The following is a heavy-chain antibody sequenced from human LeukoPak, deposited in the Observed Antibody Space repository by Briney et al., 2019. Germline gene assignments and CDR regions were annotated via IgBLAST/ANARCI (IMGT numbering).Heavy chain of an antibody. CDR3: AKGDFWSGYYTPPPYYYGMDV. J-gene: IGHJ6*02. D-gene: IGHD3-3*01. Sequence: GGSLRLSCAASGFTFSSYSMNWVRQAPGKGLEWVSAISGSGGSTYYADSVKGRFTISRDNSKNTLYLQMNSLRAEDTAVYYCAKGDFWSGYYTPPPYYYGMDVWGQGTTVTVSS. V-gene: IGHV3-23*01. CDR2: ISGSGGST. CDR1: GFTFSSYS.